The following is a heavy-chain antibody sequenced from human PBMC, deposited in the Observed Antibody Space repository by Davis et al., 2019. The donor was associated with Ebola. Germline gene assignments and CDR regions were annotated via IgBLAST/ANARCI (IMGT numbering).Heavy chain of an antibody. J-gene: IGHJ6*02. CDR1: GFTFSTYG. CDR3: AKGLDTALVHGMDV. D-gene: IGHD5-18*01. Sequence: GESLKISCAASGFTFSTYGMHWVRQAPGKGLEWVANIPNFGNSEYYADSVKGRFSIFRDNSKNILFLQMNSLTINDTAVYFCAKGLDTALVHGMDVWGQGTTVIVSS. V-gene: IGHV3-30*02. CDR2: IPNFGNSE.